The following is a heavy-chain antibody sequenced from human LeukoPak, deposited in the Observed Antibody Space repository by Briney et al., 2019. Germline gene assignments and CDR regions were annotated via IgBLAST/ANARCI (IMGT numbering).Heavy chain of an antibody. Sequence: SETLSLTCTVSGGSISTSNYYWGWIRQPPGKGLEWIGYIYYSGSTNYKPSLKSRVTISVDTSKNQFSLKLSSVTAADTAVYYCARGSSLGRLTYYYGSGHYYYYMDVWGKGTTVTVSS. CDR1: GGSISTSNYY. V-gene: IGHV4-61*05. J-gene: IGHJ6*03. CDR2: IYYSGST. D-gene: IGHD3-10*01. CDR3: ARGSSLGRLTYYYGSGHYYYYMDV.